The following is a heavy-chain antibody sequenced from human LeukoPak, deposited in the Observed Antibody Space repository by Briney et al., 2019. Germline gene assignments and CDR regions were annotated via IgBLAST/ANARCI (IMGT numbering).Heavy chain of an antibody. J-gene: IGHJ3*02. V-gene: IGHV1-69*05. D-gene: IGHD1-26*01. CDR2: IIPIFGTA. CDR3: ATVDGSYYFRRDAFDI. Sequence: SVKVSCKASGGTFSSYAISWVRQAPGQGLEWMGGIIPIFGTANYAQKFQGRVTITTDESTSTAYMELSSLRSEDTAVYYCATVDGSYYFRRDAFDIWGQGTMVTVSS. CDR1: GGTFSSYA.